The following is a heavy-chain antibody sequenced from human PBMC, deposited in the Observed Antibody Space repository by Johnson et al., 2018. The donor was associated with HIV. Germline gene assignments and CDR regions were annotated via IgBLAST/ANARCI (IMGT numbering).Heavy chain of an antibody. D-gene: IGHD5-12*01. CDR2: IYSGGST. CDR1: GFTFNDYG. V-gene: IGHV3-66*01. J-gene: IGHJ3*02. Sequence: VQLVESGGGVVRPGGSLRLSCAASGFTFNDYGMSWVRQAPGKGLEWVSVIYSGGSTYYANSVKGRFTISRDNSKNMLYLQMNSLRAEDTAVYYCASAESGYDAFDIWGQGTMVTVSS. CDR3: ASAESGYDAFDI.